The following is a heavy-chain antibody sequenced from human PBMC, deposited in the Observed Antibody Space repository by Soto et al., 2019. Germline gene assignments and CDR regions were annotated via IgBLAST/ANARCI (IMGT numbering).Heavy chain of an antibody. CDR2: ISSSSSTI. Sequence: PGGSLRLSCAASGFTFSSYSMNWVRQAPGKGLEWVSYISSSSSTIYYADSVKGRFTISRDNAKNSLYLQMNSLRDEDTAVYYCARDSTSWDDYYYYGMDVWGQGTTVTVSS. V-gene: IGHV3-48*02. J-gene: IGHJ6*02. CDR1: GFTFSSYS. CDR3: ARDSTSWDDYYYYGMDV. D-gene: IGHD6-13*01.